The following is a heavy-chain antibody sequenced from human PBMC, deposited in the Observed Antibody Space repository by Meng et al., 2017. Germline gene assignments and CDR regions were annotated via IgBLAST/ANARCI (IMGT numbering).Heavy chain of an antibody. CDR3: AGNPSMVRSVIVYYFDY. V-gene: IGHV1-46*01. J-gene: IGHJ4*02. CDR1: GYFFTSHY. D-gene: IGHD3-10*01. CDR2: INSSGGST. Sequence: ASAKVSCKASGYFFTSHYMLRVLQAPGQGLEGRVVINSSGGSTSYAQKFQGRVTMTRDTSSNTAYMELSSLRSEDTAVYYCAGNPSMVRSVIVYYFDYWGQGTLVTVSS.